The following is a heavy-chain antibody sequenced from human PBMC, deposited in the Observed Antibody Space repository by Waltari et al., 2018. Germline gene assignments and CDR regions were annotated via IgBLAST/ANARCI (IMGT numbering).Heavy chain of an antibody. Sequence: EVQLVESGGGLVQSGASLRLSCAASGFSLSSYWMNWVRQTPGKGLEWVANIKEDGGEKYYVDSVKGRFTISRDNAKNSLYLQMNSLRVEDTAVYFCASVQRRWSMDVWGQGTTVTVSS. CDR3: ASVQRRWSMDV. J-gene: IGHJ6*02. CDR1: GFSLSSYW. CDR2: IKEDGGEK. D-gene: IGHD6-25*01. V-gene: IGHV3-7*01.